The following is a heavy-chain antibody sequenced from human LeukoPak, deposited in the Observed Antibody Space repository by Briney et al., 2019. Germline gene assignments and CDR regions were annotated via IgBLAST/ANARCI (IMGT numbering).Heavy chain of an antibody. CDR3: ARGTSGDPSNFDY. CDR1: GFTVSSNY. J-gene: IGHJ4*02. Sequence: VGSLRLFCAASGFTVSSNYMSWVRQAPGKGLEWVSVIYSGGGTYYADSVKGRFTISRDNSKNTLYLQMNRLRAEDTAVYYCARGTSGDPSNFDYWGQGTLVSVSS. V-gene: IGHV3-53*01. CDR2: IYSGGGT. D-gene: IGHD7-27*01.